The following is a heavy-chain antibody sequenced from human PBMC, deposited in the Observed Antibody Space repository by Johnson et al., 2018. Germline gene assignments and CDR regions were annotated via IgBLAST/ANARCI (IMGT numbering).Heavy chain of an antibody. V-gene: IGHV3-30*18. CDR3: AKDRRWVSSNFQH. Sequence: QVQLVQSGGGVVQPGRSLRLSCAASGFTFSSYGMHWVRQAPGKGLEWVAVISYDGSNKYYADSVKGRFTIYRDNSKNTLYLQMNSLRAEETAVYYCAKDRRWVSSNFQHWGQGTLVTVSS. CDR2: ISYDGSNK. D-gene: IGHD3-16*01. J-gene: IGHJ1*01. CDR1: GFTFSSYG.